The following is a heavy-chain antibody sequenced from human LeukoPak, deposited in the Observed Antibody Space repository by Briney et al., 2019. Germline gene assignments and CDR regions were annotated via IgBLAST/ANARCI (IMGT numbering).Heavy chain of an antibody. CDR3: AKDPSRPAALPNWFDP. Sequence: TGGSLRLSCAAPGFTFSSYALSWASQAPGTGLEWVSASSGRCGCPYYAASVQGRFTTSRDNSYTTLSLQLHSLRAADTRAYYCAKDPSRPAALPNWFDPWGQGTLVTVSS. V-gene: IGHV3-23*01. J-gene: IGHJ5*02. CDR1: GFTFSSYA. D-gene: IGHD2-2*01. CDR2: SSGRCGCP.